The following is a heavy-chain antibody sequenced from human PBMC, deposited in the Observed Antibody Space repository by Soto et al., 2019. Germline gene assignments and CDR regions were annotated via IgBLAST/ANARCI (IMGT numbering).Heavy chain of an antibody. D-gene: IGHD3-3*01. CDR2: INPSGGST. CDR1: GYTFTSYY. V-gene: IGHV1-46*01. J-gene: IGHJ6*02. CDR3: ARDQVFWSGPAYYYGMDV. Sequence: GASVKVSCKASGYTFTSYYMHWVRQAPGQGLEWMGIINPSGGSTSYAQKFQGRVTMTRDTSTSTVYMELSSLRSEDTAVYYCARDQVFWSGPAYYYGMDVWGQGTTVTVSS.